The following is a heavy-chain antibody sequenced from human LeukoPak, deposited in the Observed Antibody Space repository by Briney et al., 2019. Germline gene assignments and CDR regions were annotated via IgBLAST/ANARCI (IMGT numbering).Heavy chain of an antibody. CDR1: GFRFSNYA. CDR2: ISGGGSST. J-gene: IGHJ4*02. Sequence: GGSLRLSCTASGFRFSNYAMNWVRQAPGKGLEWVSVISGGGSSTNYADSVKGRFTISRENSKNTLYLQMNSLRAEDTAVYYCAKDRKSTPLGLFDYWGQGTLVTVSS. D-gene: IGHD5/OR15-5a*01. CDR3: AKDRKSTPLGLFDY. V-gene: IGHV3-23*01.